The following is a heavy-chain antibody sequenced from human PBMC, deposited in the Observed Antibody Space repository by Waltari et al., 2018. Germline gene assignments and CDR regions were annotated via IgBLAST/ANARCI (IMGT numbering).Heavy chain of an antibody. V-gene: IGHV4-38-2*01. CDR3: AIHEVGYCSGGSCYSFDY. CDR2: IYHSGST. D-gene: IGHD2-15*01. Sequence: QVQLQESGPGLVKPSETLSLTCAVSGYSISSGYYWGWIRQPPGKGLEWIGSIYHSGSTYYNPSLKSRVTISVDTSKNQFSLKLSSVTAADTAVYYCAIHEVGYCSGGSCYSFDYWGQGTLVTVSS. J-gene: IGHJ4*02. CDR1: GYSISSGYY.